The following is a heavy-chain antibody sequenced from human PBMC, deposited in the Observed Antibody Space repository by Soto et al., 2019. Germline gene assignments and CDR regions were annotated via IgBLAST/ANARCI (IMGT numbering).Heavy chain of an antibody. D-gene: IGHD5-18*01. CDR2: MIPIFGTA. Sequence: SLKFSCKPSAGTFSSYAIRWLRQAPGQGVEWMGGMIPIFGTANYSEKFQGRVTITADESKRTAYMELSSLRSEDTAVYFCARGKPSGYRFGPRNFFYYGLDVWGPGTTVTVSS. CDR1: AGTFSSYA. J-gene: IGHJ6*02. V-gene: IGHV1-69*01. CDR3: ARGKPSGYRFGPRNFFYYGLDV.